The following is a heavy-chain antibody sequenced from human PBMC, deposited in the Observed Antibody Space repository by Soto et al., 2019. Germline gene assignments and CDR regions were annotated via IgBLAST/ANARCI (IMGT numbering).Heavy chain of an antibody. J-gene: IGHJ5*02. CDR2: ISSSSSYI. CDR3: TRTYSSGWYGGWFDP. V-gene: IGHV3-21*01. CDR1: GFTFSSYS. Sequence: EVQLVESGGGLVKPGGSLRLSCAASGFTFSSYSMNWVRQAPGKGLEWVSSISSSSSYIYYVDSVKGRFTISRDNAENSLYLQMTSLRAEDTAVYYCTRTYSSGWYGGWFDPWGQGTLVTVSS. D-gene: IGHD6-19*01.